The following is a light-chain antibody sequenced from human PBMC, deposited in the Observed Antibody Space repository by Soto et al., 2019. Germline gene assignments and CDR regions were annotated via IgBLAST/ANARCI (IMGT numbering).Light chain of an antibody. CDR3: CSYAGSSNV. Sequence: QSVLTQPASVSGSPGQSITISCSGTSSDVGNYNLVSWYQQYPGKAPKLIFYEVNKRPSGVSTRFSASKSGNTASLTISGLQTEDEADYYCCSYAGSSNVFGTGTKLTVL. CDR2: EVN. J-gene: IGLJ1*01. V-gene: IGLV2-23*02. CDR1: SSDVGNYNL.